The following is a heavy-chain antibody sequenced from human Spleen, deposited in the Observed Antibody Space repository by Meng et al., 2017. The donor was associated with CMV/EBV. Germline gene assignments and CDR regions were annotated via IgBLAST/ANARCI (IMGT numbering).Heavy chain of an antibody. J-gene: IGHJ2*01. Sequence: FSGYYWSWIRKPPGKGLEWIGEINHRGSTNYNPSLKSRVTISVDTSKNQFSLKLSSVTAADTAVYYCARGQPGYCSSTSCSRGGYFDLWGRGTLVTVSS. CDR1: FSGYY. CDR2: INHRGST. D-gene: IGHD2-2*01. V-gene: IGHV4-34*01. CDR3: ARGQPGYCSSTSCSRGGYFDL.